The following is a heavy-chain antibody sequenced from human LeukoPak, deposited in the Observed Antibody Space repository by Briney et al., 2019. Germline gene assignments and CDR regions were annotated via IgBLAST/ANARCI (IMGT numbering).Heavy chain of an antibody. Sequence: PGRSLRLSCAASGFTFSSYTIHWVRQAPGKGLEWVALISDDGTNKYYVDSVKGRFTISRDNSKNTLYLQMNSLRAEDTAVYYCARDGGWDSSQHWDYWGQGTLVTVSS. D-gene: IGHD6-13*01. J-gene: IGHJ4*02. CDR3: ARDGGWDSSQHWDY. CDR2: ISDDGTNK. V-gene: IGHV3-30-3*01. CDR1: GFTFSSYT.